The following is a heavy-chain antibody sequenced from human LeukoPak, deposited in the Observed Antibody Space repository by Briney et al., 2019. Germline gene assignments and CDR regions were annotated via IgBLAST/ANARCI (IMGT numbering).Heavy chain of an antibody. CDR3: AYSSSRNLYYYYYGMDV. CDR2: INPSGGST. CDR1: GYTFTSYY. J-gene: IGHJ6*02. D-gene: IGHD6-13*01. V-gene: IGHV1-46*01. Sequence: EASVKVSCKASGYTFTSYYMHWVRQAPGQGLEWMGIINPSGGSTSYAQKFQGRVTMTRDTSTSTVYMELSSLRSEDTAVYYCAYSSSRNLYYYYYGMDVWGQGTTVTVSS.